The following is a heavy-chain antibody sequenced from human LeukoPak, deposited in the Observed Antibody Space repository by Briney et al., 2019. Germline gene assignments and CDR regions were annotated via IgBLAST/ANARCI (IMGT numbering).Heavy chain of an antibody. CDR3: ARDLGATDAFDI. J-gene: IGHJ3*02. Sequence: PGGSLRLSCAASGFTFSSYSMNWVRQAPGKGLEWVSSISSSSSYIYYADSVKGRFTISRDSAKNSLYLQMNSLRAEDTAVYYCARDLGATDAFDIWGQGTMVTVSS. D-gene: IGHD1-26*01. V-gene: IGHV3-21*01. CDR1: GFTFSSYS. CDR2: ISSSSSYI.